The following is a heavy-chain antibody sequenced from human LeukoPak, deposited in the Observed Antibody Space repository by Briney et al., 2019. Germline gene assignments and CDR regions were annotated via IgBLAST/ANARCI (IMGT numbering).Heavy chain of an antibody. D-gene: IGHD3-22*01. V-gene: IGHV3-7*05. CDR2: IKIDGTVI. Sequence: PGGSLRLACSASGYTFSMYWMSWVRQAPRKWLEWVANIKIDGTVIYYVESVKGLFTISIANAKNSLYLQMNSLRAEDTAVYYCAKADDDSPGYTNYFDYWGQGTLVTVSS. J-gene: IGHJ4*02. CDR1: GYTFSMYW. CDR3: AKADDDSPGYTNYFDY.